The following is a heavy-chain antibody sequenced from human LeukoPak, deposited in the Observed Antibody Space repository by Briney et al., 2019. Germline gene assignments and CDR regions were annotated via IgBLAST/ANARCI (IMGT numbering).Heavy chain of an antibody. Sequence: GGSLRLSCAASGFTFSSYEMNWVRQAPGKGLEWVSAISGSGGSTYYADSVKGRFTISRDNSKNTLYLQMNSLRAEDTAVYYCAKESPYSSSWYSSGGNFDYWGQGTLVTVSS. CDR3: AKESPYSSSWYSSGGNFDY. J-gene: IGHJ4*02. V-gene: IGHV3-23*01. CDR2: ISGSGGST. D-gene: IGHD6-13*01. CDR1: GFTFSSYE.